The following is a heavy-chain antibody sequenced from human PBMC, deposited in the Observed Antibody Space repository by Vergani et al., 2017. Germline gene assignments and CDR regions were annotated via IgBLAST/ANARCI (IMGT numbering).Heavy chain of an antibody. J-gene: IGHJ5*01. V-gene: IGHV3-74*03. D-gene: IGHD2-8*02. CDR2: IDEYGNRA. CDR3: VRTEYCTGIACNTRFDS. CDR1: GFSFNTYW. Sequence: EVQLVESGGGSVQSGGSLRLSCVASGFSFNTYWMHWVRQVPGKGLMWVERIDEYGNRATYGDFETGRITISRDNAKNTVFLQMNNLRADDAGVYYCVRTEYCTGIACNTRFDSWGQGALVTVSS.